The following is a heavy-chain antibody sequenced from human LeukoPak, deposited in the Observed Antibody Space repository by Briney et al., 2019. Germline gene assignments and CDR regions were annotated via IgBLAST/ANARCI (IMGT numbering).Heavy chain of an antibody. V-gene: IGHV4-59*12. CDR3: ARTCSGGRCYSTQAGSWFDP. Sequence: NPSETLSLTCTVSGGSISSYYWSWIRQPPGKGLEWIGYIYYSGSTNYNPSLKSRVTISVDTSKNQFSLKLSSVTAADTAVYYCARTCSGGRCYSTQAGSWFDPWGQGTLVTVSS. CDR1: GGSISSYY. CDR2: IYYSGST. D-gene: IGHD2-15*01. J-gene: IGHJ5*02.